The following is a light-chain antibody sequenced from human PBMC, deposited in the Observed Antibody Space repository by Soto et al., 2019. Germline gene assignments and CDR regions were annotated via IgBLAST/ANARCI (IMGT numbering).Light chain of an antibody. CDR3: CSYAGNSIYV. Sequence: QSALTQPASVSGSPGQSITISCTGTSSDFGSYNLVSWYQQHPGKAPKVMIYEGSKRPSGVSNRFSASKSGTTASLTISGLQAEDEADYYCCSYAGNSIYVFGSGTKVTVL. J-gene: IGLJ1*01. V-gene: IGLV2-23*01. CDR2: EGS. CDR1: SSDFGSYNL.